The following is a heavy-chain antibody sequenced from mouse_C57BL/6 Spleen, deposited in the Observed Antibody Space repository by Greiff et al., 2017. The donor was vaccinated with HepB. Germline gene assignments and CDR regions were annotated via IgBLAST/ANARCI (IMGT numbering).Heavy chain of an antibody. CDR3: ATPYGNYENWFAY. CDR2: ISSGSSTI. J-gene: IGHJ3*01. V-gene: IGHV5-17*01. CDR1: GFTFSDYG. Sequence: EVKLQESGGGLVKPGGSLKLSCAASGFTFSDYGMHWVRQAPEKGLEWVAYISSGSSTIYYADTVKGRFTISRDNAKNTLFLQMTSLRSEDTAMYYCATPYGNYENWFAYWGQGTLVTVSA. D-gene: IGHD2-1*01.